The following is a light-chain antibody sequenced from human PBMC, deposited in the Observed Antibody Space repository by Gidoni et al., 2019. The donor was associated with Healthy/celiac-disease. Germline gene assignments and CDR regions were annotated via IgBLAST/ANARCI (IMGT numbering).Light chain of an antibody. J-gene: IGKJ1*01. Sequence: DIQMTQSPSTLSASVGDRVTITCRASQSISSWLAWYQQKPGKAPTLLIYKASSLESGGPSRFSGSGSGTESTLTISILQPDDFATYYCQHYNSYRWTFGQGTKVEIK. CDR1: QSISSW. CDR2: KAS. V-gene: IGKV1-5*03. CDR3: QHYNSYRWT.